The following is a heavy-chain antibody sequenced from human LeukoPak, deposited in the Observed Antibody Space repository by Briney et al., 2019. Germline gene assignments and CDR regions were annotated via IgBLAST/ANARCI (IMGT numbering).Heavy chain of an antibody. CDR2: SYSSGSY. J-gene: IGHJ4*02. D-gene: IGHD6-13*01. Sequence: PSQTLSLTCTVSGASISSGSFYWNWIRQPAGKGLEWVGRSYSSGSYNYNPSLKSRVTISVDTSKNQFSLKLTSVTATDTAVYYCARAYSPTDYFDYWGQGTPVTVSS. V-gene: IGHV4-61*02. CDR1: GASISSGSFY. CDR3: ARAYSPTDYFDY.